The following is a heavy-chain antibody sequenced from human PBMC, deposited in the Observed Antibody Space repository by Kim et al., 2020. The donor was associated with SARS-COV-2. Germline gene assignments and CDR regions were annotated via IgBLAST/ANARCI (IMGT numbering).Heavy chain of an antibody. Sequence: DSVKGRFTISRDNAKNSLYLQMNSLRAEDTAVYYCARDLSNYYGSGSCGYWGQGTLVTVSS. J-gene: IGHJ4*02. V-gene: IGHV3-11*04. D-gene: IGHD3-10*01. CDR3: ARDLSNYYGSGSCGY.